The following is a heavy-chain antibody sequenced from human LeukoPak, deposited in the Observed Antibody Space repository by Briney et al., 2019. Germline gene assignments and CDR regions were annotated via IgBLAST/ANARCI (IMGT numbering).Heavy chain of an antibody. CDR3: AKDRLKWFGELLSSGFDY. CDR2: ISGSGGST. V-gene: IGHV3-23*01. D-gene: IGHD3-10*01. J-gene: IGHJ4*02. Sequence: PGRSLRLSCAASGFTFSSYAMSWVRQAPGKGLEWVSAISGSGGSTYYADSVKGRFTISRDNSKNTLHLQMNSLRAEDTAVYYCAKDRLKWFGELLSSGFDYWGQGTLVTVSS. CDR1: GFTFSSYA.